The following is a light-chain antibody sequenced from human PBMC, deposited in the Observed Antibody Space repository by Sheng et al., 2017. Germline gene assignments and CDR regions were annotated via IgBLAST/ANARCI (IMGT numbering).Light chain of an antibody. CDR2: GAS. Sequence: DIQMTQSPSSLSASVGDRVSITCRASQGISSYLAWYQQKPGKVPKLLIYGASTLQSGVPSRFSGSGSGTEFTLTISSLQSEDVASYYCQKYDGPPFTFGPGTKVHIK. V-gene: IGKV1-27*01. CDR1: QGISSY. J-gene: IGKJ3*01. CDR3: QKYDGPPFT.